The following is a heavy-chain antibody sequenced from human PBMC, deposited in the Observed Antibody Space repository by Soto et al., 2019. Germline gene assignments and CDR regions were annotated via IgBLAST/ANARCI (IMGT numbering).Heavy chain of an antibody. CDR1: GGSISSGGYY. J-gene: IGHJ2*01. Sequence: QVQLQESGPGLVKPSQTLSLTCTVSGGSISSGGYYWNWIRQHPGKGLEWIGYIYYSGSTYYNPSLKSRVTTSVDTSKNQFSLKLSSVTAADTAVYYCARDYSGNSDWYFELWGRGTLVTVSS. V-gene: IGHV4-31*03. CDR3: ARDYSGNSDWYFEL. CDR2: IYYSGST. D-gene: IGHD1-26*01.